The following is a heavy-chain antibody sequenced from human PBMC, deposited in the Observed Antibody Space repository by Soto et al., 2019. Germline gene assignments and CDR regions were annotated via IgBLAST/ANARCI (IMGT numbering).Heavy chain of an antibody. CDR2: INPNSGNI. J-gene: IGHJ4*01. D-gene: IGHD3-10*01. V-gene: IGHV1-8*01. CDR3: ARGRASGSYYLLDY. Sequence: ASVKVSCKASGDTFTTYDNNWARQATGHGLEWMGWINPNSGNIGYAQRFQGRVTMTRDTAIRTAYMEVSSLRSDDTAVYYCARGRASGSYYLLDYWGHGTLVSVSS. CDR1: GDTFTTYD.